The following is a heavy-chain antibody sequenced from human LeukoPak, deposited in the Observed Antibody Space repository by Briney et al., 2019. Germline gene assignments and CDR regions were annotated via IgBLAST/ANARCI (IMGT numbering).Heavy chain of an antibody. V-gene: IGHV4-34*01. J-gene: IGHJ4*02. D-gene: IGHD3-3*01. CDR2: INHSGST. CDR3: ARSGITTVGPDY. Sequence: PSETLSLTCAVYGGSFSGYYWSWIRQPPGKGLEWIGEINHSGSTNYNPSLKSRVTMSVDTSKNQFSLKLSSVTAADTAVYYCARSGITTVGPDYWGQGTLVTVSS. CDR1: GGSFSGYY.